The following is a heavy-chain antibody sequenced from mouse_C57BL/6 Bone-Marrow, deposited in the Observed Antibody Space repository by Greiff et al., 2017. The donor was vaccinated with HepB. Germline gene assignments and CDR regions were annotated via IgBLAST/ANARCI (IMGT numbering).Heavy chain of an antibody. J-gene: IGHJ3*01. Sequence: EVHLVESGGGLVKPGGSLKLSCAASGFTFSDYGMHWVRQAPEKGLEWVAYISSGSSTIYYADTVKGRFTISRDNAKNTLFLQMTSLRSEDTAMYYCARTTVVAPFAYWGQGTLVTVSA. V-gene: IGHV5-17*01. CDR2: ISSGSSTI. CDR1: GFTFSDYG. CDR3: ARTTVVAPFAY. D-gene: IGHD1-1*01.